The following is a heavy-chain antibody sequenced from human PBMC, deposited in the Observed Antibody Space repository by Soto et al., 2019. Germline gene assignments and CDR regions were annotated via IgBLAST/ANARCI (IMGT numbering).Heavy chain of an antibody. CDR1: GFTFANHW. Sequence: GGSLRLSCAVSGFTFANHWMHWVRQAPGKGLEWVSRMNSDVSTTDYADSVKGRFTVSRDNAKNTLYLQMNSLRAEDTAVYYCATAEVDYWGPGTLVTSPQ. J-gene: IGHJ4*02. V-gene: IGHV3-74*01. CDR2: MNSDVSTT. CDR3: ATAEVDY.